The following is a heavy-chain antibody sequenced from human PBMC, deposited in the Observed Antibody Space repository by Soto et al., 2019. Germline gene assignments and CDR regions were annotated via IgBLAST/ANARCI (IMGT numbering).Heavy chain of an antibody. D-gene: IGHD2-2*01. V-gene: IGHV3-30*18. CDR2: ISYDGSNK. CDR3: AKVHCSSTSCYPSYYYYYGMDV. Sequence: GGSLRLSCAASGFTFSSYGMHWVRQAPGKGLEWVAVISYDGSNKYYADSVKGRFTISRDNSKNTLYLQMNSLRAEDAAMYYCAKVHCSSTSCYPSYYYYYGMDVWGQGTTVTVSS. CDR1: GFTFSSYG. J-gene: IGHJ6*02.